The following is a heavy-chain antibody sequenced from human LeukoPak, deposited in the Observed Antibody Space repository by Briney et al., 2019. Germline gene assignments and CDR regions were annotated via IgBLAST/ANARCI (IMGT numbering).Heavy chain of an antibody. CDR2: IYYSGST. J-gene: IGHJ4*02. CDR1: GGSISSYY. V-gene: IGHV4-59*01. D-gene: IGHD2-15*01. CDR3: ARMTPLPRYCSGGSCYYFDY. Sequence: SETLSLTCTVSGGSISSYYWSWIRQPPGKGLEWIGYIYYSGSTNYNPSLKSRVTISVDTPKNQFSLKLSSVTAADTAVYYCARMTPLPRYCSGGSCYYFDYWGQGTLVTVSS.